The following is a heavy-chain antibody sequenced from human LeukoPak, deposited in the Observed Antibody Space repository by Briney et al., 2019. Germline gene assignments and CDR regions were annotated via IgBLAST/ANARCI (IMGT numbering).Heavy chain of an antibody. CDR2: ISSSSSTI. CDR3: ARDFYYDSSGYVALYYFDY. V-gene: IGHV3-48*01. J-gene: IGHJ4*02. Sequence: PGGSLRLSCAASGFTFSSYSMNWVRQAPGKGLEWVSYISSSSSTIYYADSVKGRFTISRDNAKNSLYLQMNSLRAEDTAVYYCARDFYYDSSGYVALYYFDYWGQGTLVTVSS. CDR1: GFTFSSYS. D-gene: IGHD3-22*01.